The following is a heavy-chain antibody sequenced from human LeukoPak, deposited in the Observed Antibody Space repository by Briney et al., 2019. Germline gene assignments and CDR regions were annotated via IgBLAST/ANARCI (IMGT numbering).Heavy chain of an antibody. V-gene: IGHV3-9*01. J-gene: IGHJ6*04. CDR1: GFTFDDYA. CDR3: ATLPVAGYYYYYGMDV. Sequence: GRSLRLSCAASGFTFDDYAMQWVRQAPGKGLEWVSGISWNSGTIGYADSVKGRFTISRDNAKNSLYLQMNSLRAEDTAVYYCATLPVAGYYYYYGMDVWGKGTTVTVSS. CDR2: ISWNSGTI. D-gene: IGHD6-19*01.